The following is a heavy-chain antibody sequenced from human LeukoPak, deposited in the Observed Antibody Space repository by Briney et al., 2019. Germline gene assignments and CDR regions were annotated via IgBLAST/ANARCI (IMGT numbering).Heavy chain of an antibody. CDR1: GGSFSGYY. CDR3: ARGYYAFDI. J-gene: IGHJ3*02. D-gene: IGHD3-22*01. CDR2: INHSGST. V-gene: IGHV4-34*01. Sequence: SETLSLTCAAYGGSFSGYYWSWIRQPPGKGLEWIGEINHSGSTNYNPSLKSRVTISVDTSKNHFSLKLSSVTAADTAVYYCARGYYAFDIWGQGTMVTVSS.